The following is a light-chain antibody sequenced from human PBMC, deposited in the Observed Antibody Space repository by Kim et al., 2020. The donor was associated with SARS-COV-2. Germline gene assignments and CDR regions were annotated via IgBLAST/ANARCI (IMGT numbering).Light chain of an antibody. V-gene: IGKV3-15*01. CDR2: GAS. J-gene: IGKJ2*01. CDR1: QSVSSN. Sequence: EIVMTKSPATLSVSPGERATLSCRASQSVSSNLAWYQQKPGQAPRLLIYGASTRATGIPARFSGGGSGTEFTLTISSLQSEDFAVYYCQQYNNWRPYTFGQGTKLEI. CDR3: QQYNNWRPYT.